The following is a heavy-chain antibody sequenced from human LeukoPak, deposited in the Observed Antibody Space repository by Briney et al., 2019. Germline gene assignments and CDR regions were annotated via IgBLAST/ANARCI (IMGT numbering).Heavy chain of an antibody. CDR3: ARVPYGYNLGWYFDL. Sequence: PSETLSLTCTVSGGSISRSSDYWGWIRQPPGKGLEWIGSIYYSGSTYYNPSLKSRVTISVDTSKNQFSLKLSSGTAADTAVYYCARVPYGYNLGWYFDLWGRGTLVTVSS. J-gene: IGHJ2*01. V-gene: IGHV4-39*07. CDR1: GGSISRSSDY. D-gene: IGHD5-24*01. CDR2: IYYSGST.